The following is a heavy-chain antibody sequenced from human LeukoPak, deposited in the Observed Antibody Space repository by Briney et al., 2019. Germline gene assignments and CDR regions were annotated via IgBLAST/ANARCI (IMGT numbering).Heavy chain of an antibody. Sequence: GGSLRLSCAASGFTVSSNYMSWVRQAPGKGLEWVSVIYSGGSTYYAGSVKGRFTISRDNSKNTLYLQMNSLRAEDTAVYYCAREETIAVAGSDYWGQGTLVTVSS. V-gene: IGHV3-53*05. D-gene: IGHD6-19*01. CDR3: AREETIAVAGSDY. CDR1: GFTVSSNY. CDR2: IYSGGST. J-gene: IGHJ4*02.